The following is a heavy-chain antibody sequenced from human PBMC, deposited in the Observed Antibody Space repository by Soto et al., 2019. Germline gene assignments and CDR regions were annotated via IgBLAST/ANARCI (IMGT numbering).Heavy chain of an antibody. V-gene: IGHV1-18*01. CDR3: ACPWNWNYGGAFAT. J-gene: IGHJ3*02. D-gene: IGHD1-7*01. Sequence: EASVKVSCKASGYTFTSYGISWVRQAPGQGLEWMGWISAYNGNTNYAQKLQGRVTMTTDTSMSTAYMELRSLRSDDTAVYYCACPWNWNYGGAFATRGQGTMVTVSS. CDR1: GYTFTSYG. CDR2: ISAYNGNT.